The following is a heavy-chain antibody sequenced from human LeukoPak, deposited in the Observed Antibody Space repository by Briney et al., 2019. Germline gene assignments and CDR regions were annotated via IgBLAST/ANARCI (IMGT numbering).Heavy chain of an antibody. Sequence: SETLSLTCTVSGGSISSYYWSWIRQSPGKGLECIGYIHYTGSTNYNPSLKSRVTISVDTSKNQFSLKLSSVTAADTAVYYCARDHGVYSGYDFYYYYMDVWGKGTTVTVSS. CDR1: GGSISSYY. D-gene: IGHD5-12*01. CDR3: ARDHGVYSGYDFYYYYMDV. J-gene: IGHJ6*03. V-gene: IGHV4-59*01. CDR2: IHYTGST.